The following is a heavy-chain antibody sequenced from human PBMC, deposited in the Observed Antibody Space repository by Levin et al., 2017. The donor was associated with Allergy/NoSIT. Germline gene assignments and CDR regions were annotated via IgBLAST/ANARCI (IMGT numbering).Heavy chain of an antibody. V-gene: IGHV5-51*01. J-gene: IGHJ6*03. CDR3: ARRGTRDYYCYMDV. Sequence: HGESLKISCQGSGYSFTSYWIGWVRQMPGKGLEWMGIIYPGDSDTRYSPSFQGQVTISADKSISTAYLQWSSLKASDTVIYYCARRGTRDYYCYMDVWGKGTTVTVSS. CDR1: GYSFTSYW. D-gene: IGHD1-1*01. CDR2: IYPGDSDT.